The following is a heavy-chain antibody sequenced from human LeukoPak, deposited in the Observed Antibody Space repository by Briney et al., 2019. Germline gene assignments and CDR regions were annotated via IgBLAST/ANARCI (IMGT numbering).Heavy chain of an antibody. D-gene: IGHD3-22*01. J-gene: IGHJ4*02. CDR1: GGSFSGYY. Sequence: PSETLSLTCAVYGGSFSGYYWSWIRQPPGKGLEWIGEINHSGSTNYNPSLKSRVTISVDTSKNQFSLKLSSVTAADTAVYYCASRRYYYDSSGYRYWGQGTLVTVYS. V-gene: IGHV4-34*01. CDR3: ASRRYYYDSSGYRY. CDR2: INHSGST.